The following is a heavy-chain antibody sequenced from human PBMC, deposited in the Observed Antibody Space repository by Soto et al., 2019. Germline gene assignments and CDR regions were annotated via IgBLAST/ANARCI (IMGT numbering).Heavy chain of an antibody. CDR1: GYSITCSSY. CDR2: NNHGSTT. J-gene: IGHJ4*01. D-gene: IGHD2-21*02. Sequence: SETLTLTCSVSGYSITCSSYCACIRQPPGRGPEWITRNNHGSTTFYNHSLKSRITISIDNSNNQLSLQLTTVTAADTAVYYCAKVHVMVVAGSSFDYWGHGPLVTVSS. CDR3: AKVHVMVVAGSSFDY. V-gene: IGHV4-38-2*02.